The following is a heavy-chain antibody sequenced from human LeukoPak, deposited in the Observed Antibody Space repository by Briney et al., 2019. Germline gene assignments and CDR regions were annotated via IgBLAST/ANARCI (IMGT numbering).Heavy chain of an antibody. V-gene: IGHV3-30*02. J-gene: IGHJ4*02. Sequence: PGRSLRLSCAASGFIFSSYGMHWVRQAPGKGLEWVAFIRYDGSNKYYADSVKGRFTISRDNSKNTLYLQMNSLRAEDTAVYYCAKGDHTACDQWGQGTLVTVSS. D-gene: IGHD5-18*01. CDR1: GFIFSSYG. CDR2: IRYDGSNK. CDR3: AKGDHTACDQ.